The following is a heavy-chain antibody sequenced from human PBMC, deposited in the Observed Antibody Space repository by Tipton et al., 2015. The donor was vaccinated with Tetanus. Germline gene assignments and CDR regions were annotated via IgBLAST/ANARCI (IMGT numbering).Heavy chain of an antibody. Sequence: QSGAEVKKPGASVKVSCKASGYTFTSYGISWVRQAPGQGLEWMGWDSGYSGNTIYARKVQGRVTMTTDTSTNTAYLELRSLRSDDTAVYFCARLVKQWLVPEDYWGRGTLVTVS. CDR2: DSGYSGNT. V-gene: IGHV1-18*01. CDR1: GYTFTSYG. J-gene: IGHJ4*02. D-gene: IGHD6-19*01. CDR3: ARLVKQWLVPEDY.